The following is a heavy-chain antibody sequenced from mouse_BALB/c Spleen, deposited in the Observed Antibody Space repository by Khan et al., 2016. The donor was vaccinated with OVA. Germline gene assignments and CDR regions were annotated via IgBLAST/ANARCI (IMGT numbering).Heavy chain of an antibody. J-gene: IGHJ3*01. V-gene: IGHV5-17*02. Sequence: EVKLVESGGGLVQPGGSRKLSCAASGSPFSSFGMHWVRQAPEKGLEWVAYIGSDSKTIYYADTVKGRFTISRDDPKNSLVLQMTSLRSEDTAMYYRVSSRYWSWFASWGQGTLVTVSS. CDR2: IGSDSKTI. CDR1: GSPFSSFG. D-gene: IGHD2-12*01. CDR3: VSSRYWSWFAS.